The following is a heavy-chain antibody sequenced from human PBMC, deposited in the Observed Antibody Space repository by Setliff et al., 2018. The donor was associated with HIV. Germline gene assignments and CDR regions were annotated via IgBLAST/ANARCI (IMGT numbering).Heavy chain of an antibody. CDR3: ARVPNRGEYYYYYYYMDV. J-gene: IGHJ6*03. V-gene: IGHV1-18*01. Sequence: GASVKVSCKASGYTFTSYGISWVRRAPGQGLEWMGWISAYNGNTNYAQKFQGRVTMTTDISTSTVYMELRGLRSDDTAIYYCARVPNRGEYYYYYYYMDVWGKGTTVTVSS. D-gene: IGHD4-17*01. CDR1: GYTFTSYG. CDR2: ISAYNGNT.